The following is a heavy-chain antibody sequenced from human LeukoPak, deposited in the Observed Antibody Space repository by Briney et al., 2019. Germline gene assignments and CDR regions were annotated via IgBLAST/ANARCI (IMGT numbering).Heavy chain of an antibody. D-gene: IGHD3-9*01. CDR2: IKSKSGGGTT. J-gene: IGHJ3*01. V-gene: IGHV3-15*01. CDR3: ARDWYHAFDF. CDR1: GFTFSSYA. Sequence: GGSLRLSCAASGFTFSSYAMSWVRQAPGKGLEWVGRIKSKSGGGTTDYAAPVKGRFTISRDDSKSTLYLQMNSLKTEDTAVYYCARDWYHAFDFWGQGTMVTVSS.